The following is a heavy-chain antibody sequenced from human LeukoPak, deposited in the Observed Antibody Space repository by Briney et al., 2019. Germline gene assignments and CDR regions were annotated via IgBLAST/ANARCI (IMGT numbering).Heavy chain of an antibody. CDR3: ARAEYSSSWHSY. CDR1: GGSFSGYY. CDR2: IYYSGST. D-gene: IGHD6-13*01. Sequence: SETLSLTCAVYGGSFSGYYWSWIRQPPGKGLEWIGYIYYSGSTNYNPSLKSRVTISVDTSKNQFSLKLSSVTAADTAVYYCARAEYSSSWHSYWGQGTLVTVSS. J-gene: IGHJ4*02. V-gene: IGHV4-59*08.